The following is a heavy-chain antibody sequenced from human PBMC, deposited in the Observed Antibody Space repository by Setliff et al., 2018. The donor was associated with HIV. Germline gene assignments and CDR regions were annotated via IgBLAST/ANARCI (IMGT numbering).Heavy chain of an antibody. CDR1: GGSISNYY. Sequence: SETLSLTCTVSGGSISNYYWSWIRQPPGKGLEWIGSIYSTGYTNYHPSLKTRATISLDTSKSQFSLRLTSVTATDTAIYYCARHPREEPQRNYKFDSWGQGTLVTVSS. J-gene: IGHJ4*02. V-gene: IGHV4-4*09. D-gene: IGHD1-7*01. CDR3: ARHPREEPQRNYKFDS. CDR2: IYSTGYT.